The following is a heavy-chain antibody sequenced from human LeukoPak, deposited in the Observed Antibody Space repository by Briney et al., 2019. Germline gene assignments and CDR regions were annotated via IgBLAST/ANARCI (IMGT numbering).Heavy chain of an antibody. V-gene: IGHV1-2*04. CDR1: GYTFTCYY. CDR3: ARGGYSYEPSSNNWFDP. D-gene: IGHD5-18*01. Sequence: GASVKVSCKASGYTFTCYYMHWVRQAPGQGLEWMGWINPNSGGTNYAQKFQGWVTMTRDTSISTAYMELSRLRSDDTAVYYCARGGYSYEPSSNNWFDPWGQETLVTVSS. J-gene: IGHJ5*02. CDR2: INPNSGGT.